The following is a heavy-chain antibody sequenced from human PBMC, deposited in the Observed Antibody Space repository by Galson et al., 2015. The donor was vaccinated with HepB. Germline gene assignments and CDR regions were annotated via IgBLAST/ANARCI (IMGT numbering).Heavy chain of an antibody. Sequence: QSGAEVTKPGESLRISCKGSGYMFTTYWISWVRQLPGKGLEWMGRIDPRDSYTNYSPSFQGRVTISADKSMSTAYLQWSSLEASDTAMYYCARFDGYNSDYFDYWGQGTLVTVSS. CDR3: ARFDGYNSDYFDY. J-gene: IGHJ4*02. D-gene: IGHD5-24*01. CDR2: IDPRDSYT. V-gene: IGHV5-10-1*01. CDR1: GYMFTTYW.